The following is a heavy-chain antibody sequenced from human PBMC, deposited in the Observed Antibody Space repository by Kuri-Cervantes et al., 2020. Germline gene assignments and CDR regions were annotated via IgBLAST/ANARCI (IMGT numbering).Heavy chain of an antibody. J-gene: IGHJ6*03. CDR1: GFTFSNSW. CDR3: AREGWSLYLVDYYYYMDV. CDR2: INGDGRTT. D-gene: IGHD3/OR15-3a*01. Sequence: GESLKISCAASGFTFSNSWMHWVRQAPGKGLVWVSRINGDGRTTNYADSVKGRFTISRDNAKNSLYLQMNSLRAEDTAVYYCAREGWSLYLVDYYYYMDVWGRGTAVTVSS. V-gene: IGHV3-74*01.